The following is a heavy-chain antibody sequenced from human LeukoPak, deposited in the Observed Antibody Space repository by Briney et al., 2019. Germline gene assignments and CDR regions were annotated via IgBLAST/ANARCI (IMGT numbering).Heavy chain of an antibody. D-gene: IGHD3-22*01. CDR2: MNPNSGNT. V-gene: IGHV1-8*01. CDR3: ARASSAEMDYYYYYMDV. J-gene: IGHJ6*03. Sequence: ASVKVSCKASGYTFTSYDINWVRQATGQGLEWMGWMNPNSGNTGYAQKFQGRVTMTGNTSISTAYMELSSLRSEDTAVYYCARASSAEMDYYYYYMDVWGKGTTVTVSS. CDR1: GYTFTSYD.